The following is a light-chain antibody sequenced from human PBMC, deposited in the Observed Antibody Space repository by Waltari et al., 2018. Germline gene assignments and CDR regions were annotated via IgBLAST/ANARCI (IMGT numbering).Light chain of an antibody. CDR3: QQRNNWPRT. CDR1: QSVSSH. J-gene: IGKJ1*01. Sequence: EIVLTQSPATLSLSPGERADLSCRASQSVSSHLAWYQQKPGQAPRLLIYDASNSATGIPARFSFAGSGTDFTFTISSLETEDLAVYYCQQRNNWPRTFGQGTKVEIK. V-gene: IGKV3-11*01. CDR2: DAS.